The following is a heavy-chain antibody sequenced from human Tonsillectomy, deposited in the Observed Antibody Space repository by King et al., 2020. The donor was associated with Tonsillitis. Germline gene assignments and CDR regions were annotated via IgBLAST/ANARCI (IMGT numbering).Heavy chain of an antibody. CDR2: ISGSGGST. J-gene: IGHJ4*02. CDR3: AKDYYDILTGYSTADY. Sequence: VQLVESGGGLVQPGGSLRLSCAASGFTFSSYAMSWVRQAPGKGLEWVSAISGSGGSTYYADSVKGRFTISRDNSKNTLYLQMNSLRAEDTAVYYCAKDYYDILTGYSTADYWGQGTLDTVSS. V-gene: IGHV3-23*04. CDR1: GFTFSSYA. D-gene: IGHD3-9*01.